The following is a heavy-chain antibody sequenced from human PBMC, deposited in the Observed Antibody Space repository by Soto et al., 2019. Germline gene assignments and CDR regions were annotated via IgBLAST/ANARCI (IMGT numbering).Heavy chain of an antibody. D-gene: IGHD2-15*01. Sequence: QVQLVESGGGVVQPGRSLRLSCAASGFTFSSYGMHWVRQAPGKGLEWVAVISYDGSNKYFADSVKGRFTISRDNSKNTLYLQMNSLRAEDTAVYYCAKGRSIVVVVAASWDVWDQGTTVTVSS. V-gene: IGHV3-30*18. CDR3: AKGRSIVVVVAASWDV. CDR2: ISYDGSNK. CDR1: GFTFSSYG. J-gene: IGHJ6*02.